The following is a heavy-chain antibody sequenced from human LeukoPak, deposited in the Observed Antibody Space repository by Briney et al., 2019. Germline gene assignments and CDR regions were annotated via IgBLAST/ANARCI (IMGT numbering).Heavy chain of an antibody. Sequence: TSVKVSCKASGCTFSSYAISWVRQAPGQGLECMGRIIPIFGTASYAQKFQGRVTITTDESTSTAYMELSSLRSEDTAVYYCASDDSSGYLWWFDPWGQGTLVTVSS. CDR1: GCTFSSYA. V-gene: IGHV1-69*05. J-gene: IGHJ5*02. D-gene: IGHD3-22*01. CDR2: IIPIFGTA. CDR3: ASDDSSGYLWWFDP.